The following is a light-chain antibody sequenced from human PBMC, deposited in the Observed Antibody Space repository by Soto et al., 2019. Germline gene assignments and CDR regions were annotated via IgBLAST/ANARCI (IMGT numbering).Light chain of an antibody. CDR1: SSGVAEYKY. Sequence: QSVLTQPASVAGSPGQSITIPCTETSSGVAEYKYLSWYQQHPGRAPKLIIYAVSNRTSGVSNRFSGYKSGSTASLTISGLQAEDEADYYCSAYTTSIALYVFGAGTKVTVL. V-gene: IGLV2-14*03. CDR2: AVS. CDR3: SAYTTSIALYV. J-gene: IGLJ1*01.